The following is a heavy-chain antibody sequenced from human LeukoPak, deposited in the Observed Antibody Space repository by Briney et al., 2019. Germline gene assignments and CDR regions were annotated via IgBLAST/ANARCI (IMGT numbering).Heavy chain of an antibody. Sequence: PGESLKISCKGSGYSFSSHWIGWVRQMPGKGLEWMGIIYPGDSDTKYSPSFQGQVTISADKSISTAYLQWSSLKASDTAIYYCARHLRGTTVTTGNYFDYWGQGTLVTVPS. CDR2: IYPGDSDT. CDR1: GYSFSSHW. V-gene: IGHV5-51*01. D-gene: IGHD4-17*01. J-gene: IGHJ4*02. CDR3: ARHLRGTTVTTGNYFDY.